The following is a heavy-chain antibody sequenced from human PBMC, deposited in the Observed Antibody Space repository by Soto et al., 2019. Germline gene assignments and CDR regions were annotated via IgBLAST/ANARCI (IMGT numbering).Heavy chain of an antibody. CDR1: GYTFTSYG. CDR3: AGDPEIAAATPYNWFDP. D-gene: IGHD6-13*01. Sequence: QVQLVQSGAEVKKPGASVKVSCKASGYTFTSYGISWVRQAPGQGLEWMGWISAYNGNTNYAQKLQGRVTMTTGTSTSTAYMVLMSLRSDDTAVYYCAGDPEIAAATPYNWFDPWGQGTLVTVSS. V-gene: IGHV1-18*01. J-gene: IGHJ5*02. CDR2: ISAYNGNT.